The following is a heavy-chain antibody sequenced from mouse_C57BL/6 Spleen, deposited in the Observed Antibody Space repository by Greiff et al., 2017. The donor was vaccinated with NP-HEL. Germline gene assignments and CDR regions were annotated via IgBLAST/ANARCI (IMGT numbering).Heavy chain of an antibody. Sequence: QVQLQQPGAELVKPGASVKMSCKASGYTFTSYWITWVKQRPGQGLEWIGDIYPGSGSTNYNEKFKSKATLTVDTSSSTAYMQLSSLTSEDSAVYYCARWITTVVEGWYFDVWGTGTTVTVSS. CDR3: ARWITTVVEGWYFDV. V-gene: IGHV1-55*01. D-gene: IGHD1-1*01. J-gene: IGHJ1*03. CDR2: IYPGSGST. CDR1: GYTFTSYW.